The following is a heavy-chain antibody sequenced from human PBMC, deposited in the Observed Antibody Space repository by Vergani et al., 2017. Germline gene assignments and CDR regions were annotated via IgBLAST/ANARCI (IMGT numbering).Heavy chain of an antibody. CDR1: GFTFSSYA. Sequence: EVQLVESGGGLVQPGGSLRLSCAASGFTFSSYAMSWVRQAPGKGLEWVSAISGSGGSTYYADSVKGRFTISRDNSKNTLYLQMNSLRAEDTAVYYCAKDLDRRGLPFWYYYYMDVWGKGTTVTVSS. CDR3: AKDLDRRGLPFWYYYYMDV. V-gene: IGHV3-23*04. D-gene: IGHD3-3*01. J-gene: IGHJ6*03. CDR2: ISGSGGST.